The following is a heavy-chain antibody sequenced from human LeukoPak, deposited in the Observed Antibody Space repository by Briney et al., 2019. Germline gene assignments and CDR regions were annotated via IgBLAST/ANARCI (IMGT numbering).Heavy chain of an antibody. Sequence: ASVKVSCKASRGTFTSYAISWVRQAPGQGLEWMGGIIPIFGAANYAQKFQGRVTIITDESTSTAYMELSSLRSDDTAVYYCARGMYSPFDPWGQGTLVTVSS. CDR1: RGTFTSYA. CDR2: IIPIFGAA. D-gene: IGHD2-21*01. J-gene: IGHJ5*02. V-gene: IGHV1-69*05. CDR3: ARGMYSPFDP.